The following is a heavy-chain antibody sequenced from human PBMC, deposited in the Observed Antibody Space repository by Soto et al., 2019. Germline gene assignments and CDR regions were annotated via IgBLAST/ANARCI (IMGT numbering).Heavy chain of an antibody. D-gene: IGHD3-3*01. CDR2: ISGSGGST. V-gene: IGHV3-23*01. J-gene: IGHJ4*02. CDR3: AKVADYDFWSGYGYYFDY. Sequence: PGGSLRLSCAASGFTFSSYAMSWVRQAPGKGLEWVSAISGSGGSTYYADSVKGRFTISRDNSKNTLYLQMNSLRAEDTAVYYCAKVADYDFWSGYGYYFDYWGQGTLVTVSS. CDR1: GFTFSSYA.